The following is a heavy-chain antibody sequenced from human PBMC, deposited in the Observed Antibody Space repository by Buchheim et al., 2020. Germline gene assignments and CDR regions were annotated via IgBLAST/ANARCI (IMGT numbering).Heavy chain of an antibody. J-gene: IGHJ4*02. CDR1: GFTFSRYA. V-gene: IGHV3-30-3*01. CDR2: ISYDGSNK. CDR3: ARVPPVGLPIPNFDS. Sequence: QVQLVESGGGVVQPGRSLRLSCAASGFTFSRYAIHWVRQAPGKGLEWVAVISYDGSNKYFADSVKGRFTISRDNSRNPVYLQMNSLRLEDTALYYCARVPPVGLPIPNFDSWGQGTL. D-gene: IGHD5-18*01.